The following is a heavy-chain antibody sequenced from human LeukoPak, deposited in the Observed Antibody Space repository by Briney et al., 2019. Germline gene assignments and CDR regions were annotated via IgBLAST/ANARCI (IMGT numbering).Heavy chain of an antibody. J-gene: IGHJ4*02. Sequence: GGSLRLSCAASGFTFSNYVMSWVRQAPGKGLEWASSVTSSGDYTYYTDSVKGRFSSSRDNSKNTLDLQMSSLRADDTAAYYCTSRVVSGTKYFASWGQGTLVTVSS. CDR2: VTSSGDYT. CDR3: TSRVVSGTKYFAS. D-gene: IGHD2-2*01. CDR1: GFTFSNYV. V-gene: IGHV3-23*01.